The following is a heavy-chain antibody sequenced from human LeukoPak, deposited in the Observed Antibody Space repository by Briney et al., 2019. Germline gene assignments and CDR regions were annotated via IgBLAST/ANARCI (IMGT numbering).Heavy chain of an antibody. J-gene: IGHJ5*02. D-gene: IGHD2-21*01. CDR1: GGSISSYY. CDR2: IYYSGST. CDR3: ARPDLFMGHKFNWFDP. V-gene: IGHV4-59*08. Sequence: SETLSLTCTVSGGSISSYYWSWIRQPPGKGLEWIGYIYYSGSTNYNPSLKSRVTISVDTSKNQFSLKLSSVTAADTAVYYCARPDLFMGHKFNWFDPWGQGTLVTVSS.